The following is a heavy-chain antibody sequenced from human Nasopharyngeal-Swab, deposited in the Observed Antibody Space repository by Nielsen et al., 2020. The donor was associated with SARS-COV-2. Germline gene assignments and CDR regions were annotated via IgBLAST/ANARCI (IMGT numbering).Heavy chain of an antibody. V-gene: IGHV4-31*02. D-gene: IGHD3-10*01. CDR3: ARNWRSGSMDV. CDR2: IYYSGST. J-gene: IGHJ6*03. Sequence: PGKGLEWIGYIYYSGSTYYNPSLKSRVTISVDTSKKQFSLKLSSVTAADTAVYYCARNWRSGSMDVWGKGTTVTVSS.